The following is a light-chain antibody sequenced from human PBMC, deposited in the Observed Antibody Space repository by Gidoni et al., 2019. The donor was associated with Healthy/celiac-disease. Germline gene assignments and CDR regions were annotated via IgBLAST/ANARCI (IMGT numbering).Light chain of an antibody. CDR2: DAS. Sequence: DIQMTQSPSTLSASVGDRVTITCRASQSISSWLAWYQQKPGKAPKLLIYDASSLESGVPSRFSGSGSVTEFTLTISSLQPDDFATYYCQQYNSYKGTFGQGTKVEIK. J-gene: IGKJ1*01. V-gene: IGKV1-5*01. CDR1: QSISSW. CDR3: QQYNSYKGT.